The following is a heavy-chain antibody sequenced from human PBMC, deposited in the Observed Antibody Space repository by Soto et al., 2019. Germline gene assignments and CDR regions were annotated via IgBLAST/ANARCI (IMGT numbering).Heavy chain of an antibody. V-gene: IGHV4-39*01. D-gene: IGHD1-26*01. CDR3: ARQGDKGRAFDI. CDR1: GGSMSSTTYY. Sequence: QLHLQESGPGLAKPSETLSLTCIVSGGSMSSTTYYWGWIRQPPGKGLEWIGTMYYSGKIYYNPSLKSRVTISIDTSKNQFSLKLSFVTAADTAVYYCARQGDKGRAFDIWGQGTMVTVSS. J-gene: IGHJ3*02. CDR2: MYYSGKI.